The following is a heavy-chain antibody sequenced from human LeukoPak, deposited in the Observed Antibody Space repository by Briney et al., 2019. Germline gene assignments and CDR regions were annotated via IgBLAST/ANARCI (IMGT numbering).Heavy chain of an antibody. CDR2: IYYSGST. Sequence: SSETLSLTCTVSGGSISSSSYYWGWIRQPPGKRLEWIGSIYYSGSTYYNPSLKSRVTISVDTSKNQFSLKLSSVTAADTAVYYCAMHYGSGSYLDYWGQGTLVTVSS. CDR1: GGSISSSSYY. V-gene: IGHV4-39*01. CDR3: AMHYGSGSYLDY. D-gene: IGHD3-10*01. J-gene: IGHJ4*02.